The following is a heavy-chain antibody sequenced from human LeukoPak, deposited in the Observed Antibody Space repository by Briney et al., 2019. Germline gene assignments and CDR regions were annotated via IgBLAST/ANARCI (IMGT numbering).Heavy chain of an antibody. J-gene: IGHJ5*02. D-gene: IGHD6-25*01. CDR1: GYTLTELS. CDR3: FKFAAGPDPYYP. CDR2: FDPEDGET. Sequence: ASVKVSCKVPGYTLTELSMHWVRQAPGKGLEWMGGFDPEDGETIYAQKFQGRVTMTEDTSTDTAYMELNNLKSEDTAIYYCFKFAAGPDPYYPWGQGTLVTVSS. V-gene: IGHV1-24*01.